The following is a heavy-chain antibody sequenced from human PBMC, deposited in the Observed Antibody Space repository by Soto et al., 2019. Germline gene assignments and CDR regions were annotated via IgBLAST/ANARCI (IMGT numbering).Heavy chain of an antibody. CDR3: AAADRTVVTSYYYGLDV. V-gene: IGHV1-58*01. Sequence: GASVKVSCKASGFTFNSSAVQWLRQARGQRLEWIGWIVVGSGNTIYAQKFQGRVTITRDMSASTAYMQLSSLRSEDTAVYYCAAADRTVVTSYYYGLDVWGQGTTVTVSS. D-gene: IGHD2-15*01. CDR1: GFTFNSSA. CDR2: IVVGSGNT. J-gene: IGHJ6*02.